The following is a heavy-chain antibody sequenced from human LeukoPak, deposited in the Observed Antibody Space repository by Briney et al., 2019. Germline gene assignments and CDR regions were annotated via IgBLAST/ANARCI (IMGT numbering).Heavy chain of an antibody. CDR1: GFTFNTYE. J-gene: IGHJ5*02. Sequence: GGSLRLSCASSGFTFNTYEMNWVRQAPGKGPAWISYIRRRGDRLHYADSVKGRFIISSENARHSLYLQISSLTEEGTAIYYFPRAGGGYWFDPWGQGTLVTVSS. CDR3: PRAGGGYWFDP. D-gene: IGHD2-15*01. CDR2: IRRRGDRL. V-gene: IGHV3-48*03.